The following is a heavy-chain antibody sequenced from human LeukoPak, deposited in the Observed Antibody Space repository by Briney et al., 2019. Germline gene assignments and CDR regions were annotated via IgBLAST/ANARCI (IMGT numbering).Heavy chain of an antibody. CDR2: ISGSGGST. V-gene: IGHV3-23*01. D-gene: IGHD2-15*01. Sequence: GGSLRLSCAASGFTFSSYAMSWVRPAPGKGLEWVSAISGSGGSTYYADSVKGRFTISRDNSKNTLYLQMNSLRAEDTAVYYCAKDGGGYCSGGSCYPDYWGQGTLVTVSS. J-gene: IGHJ4*02. CDR1: GFTFSSYA. CDR3: AKDGGGYCSGGSCYPDY.